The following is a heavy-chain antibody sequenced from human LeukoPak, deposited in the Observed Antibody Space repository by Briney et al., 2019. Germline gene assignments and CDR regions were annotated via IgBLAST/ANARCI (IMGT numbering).Heavy chain of an antibody. CDR1: GGSISSSSYY. D-gene: IGHD3-9*01. J-gene: IGHJ4*02. Sequence: PSETLSLTCTVSGGSISSSSYYWGWIRQPPGKGLEWNGSIYYSGSTYYNPSLKSRVTISVDTSKNQFSLKLSSVTAADTAVYYCASCYDILTGYHDYWGQGTLVTVSS. CDR3: ASCYDILTGYHDY. V-gene: IGHV4-39*01. CDR2: IYYSGST.